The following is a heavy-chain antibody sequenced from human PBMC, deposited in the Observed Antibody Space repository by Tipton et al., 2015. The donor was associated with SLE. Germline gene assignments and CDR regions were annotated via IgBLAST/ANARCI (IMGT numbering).Heavy chain of an antibody. Sequence: TLSLTCTVSGSFISSHYWTWIRQPPGKGLEWIGYIYYSGSTNYNPSLRSRVTISVDTSKNQFSLKLSSVTAADTAVYYCARTTVPAGFDSWGQGTLATVSS. J-gene: IGHJ4*02. CDR3: ARTTVPAGFDS. CDR2: IYYSGST. CDR1: GSFISSHY. D-gene: IGHD1-1*01. V-gene: IGHV4-59*08.